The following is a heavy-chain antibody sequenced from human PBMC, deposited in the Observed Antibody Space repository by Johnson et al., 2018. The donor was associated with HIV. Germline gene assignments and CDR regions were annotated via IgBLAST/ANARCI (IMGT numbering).Heavy chain of an antibody. CDR1: GFTVSSNY. CDR2: IYSGGST. D-gene: IGHD3-22*01. J-gene: IGHJ3*02. V-gene: IGHV3-66*01. CDR3: ARDRHESSGYYWSMGDAFDI. Sequence: VQLVESGGGLVQPGGSLRLSCAASGFTVSSNYMSWVRQAPGKGLEWVSVIYSGGSTYYADSVKGRFTISRDNSKNTLYLQMNSLRAEDTAVYYCARDRHESSGYYWSMGDAFDIWGQGTMVTVSS.